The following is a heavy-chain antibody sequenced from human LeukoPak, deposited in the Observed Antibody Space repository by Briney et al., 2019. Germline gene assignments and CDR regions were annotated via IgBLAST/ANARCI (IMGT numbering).Heavy chain of an antibody. CDR1: GFTFSDHY. J-gene: IGHJ4*02. Sequence: GGSLRLSCAASGFTFSDHYMDWVRQAPGQGLEWVGRTRNKARSYTTDYAASVKGRFTISREDSTNSLYLQMNSLKTEDTAVYFCVRGSTGNYFDYWGQGILVTVSP. CDR3: VRGSTGNYFDY. D-gene: IGHD2-2*01. CDR2: TRNKARSYTT. V-gene: IGHV3-72*01.